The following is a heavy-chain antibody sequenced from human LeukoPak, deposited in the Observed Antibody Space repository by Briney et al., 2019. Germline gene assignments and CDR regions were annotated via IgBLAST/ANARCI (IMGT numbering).Heavy chain of an antibody. CDR2: IYYSGNT. CDR3: ARTLEMATFDY. J-gene: IGHJ4*02. Sequence: SSETLSLTCTVSGGPISRYYWSWIRQPPGKGLEWIGYIYYSGNTNYNPSLKSRVTISVDTSKNQFSLKLSSVTAADTAVYYCARTLEMATFDYWGQGTLVTVSS. D-gene: IGHD5-24*01. CDR1: GGPISRYY. V-gene: IGHV4-59*01.